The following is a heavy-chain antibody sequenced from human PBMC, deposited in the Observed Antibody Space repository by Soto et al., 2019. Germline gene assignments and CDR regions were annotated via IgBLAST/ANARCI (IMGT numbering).Heavy chain of an antibody. J-gene: IGHJ4*01. CDR2: ISAYNGNT. V-gene: IGHV1-18*01. CDR3: ARDISYYDSSGYYFDY. CDR1: GYTFTRYG. Sequence: ASVKLSCKASGYTFTRYGISWVRQAPGRGLEWMGWISAYNGNTNYAQKRQGRVTMTTDTSTSTAYMELRSLRSDDTAVYYCARDISYYDSSGYYFDYWGQGTLVTVSS. D-gene: IGHD3-22*01.